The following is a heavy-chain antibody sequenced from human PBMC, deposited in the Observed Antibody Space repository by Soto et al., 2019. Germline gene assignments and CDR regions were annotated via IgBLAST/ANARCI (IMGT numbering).Heavy chain of an antibody. CDR3: TGGYYYYDRRWRWFDP. V-gene: IGHV1-2*02. Sequence: ASVKVSCKSSGDTFSKYYIHWVRQAPGQGLEWMGWIDPNRGGTKYAQNFQGRVTMTRDTSSTTVQMELTRLKVDDTAMYYCTGGYYYYDRRWRWFDPWGQGTLVTVSS. CDR1: GDTFSKYY. CDR2: IDPNRGGT. J-gene: IGHJ5*02. D-gene: IGHD3-22*01.